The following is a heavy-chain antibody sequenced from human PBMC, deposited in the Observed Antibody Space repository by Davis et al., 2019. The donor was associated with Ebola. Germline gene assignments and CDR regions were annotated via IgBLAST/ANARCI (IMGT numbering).Heavy chain of an antibody. Sequence: PGGSLRLSCKGSGYSFTSYWIGWVRQLPGKGLEWMGIIYPGDSDTRYSPSFQGQVTISADKSISTAYLQWSSLKASDTAMYYCARRLDRDGSRTEGWSFGAASYWGQGTLVTVSS. CDR2: IYPGDSDT. V-gene: IGHV5-51*01. D-gene: IGHD5-24*01. J-gene: IGHJ4*02. CDR3: ARRLDRDGSRTEGWSFGAASY. CDR1: GYSFTSYW.